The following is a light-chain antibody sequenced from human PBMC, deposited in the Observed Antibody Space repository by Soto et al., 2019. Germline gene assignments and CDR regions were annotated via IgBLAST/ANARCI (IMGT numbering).Light chain of an antibody. Sequence: QSVLTQPASVSGSPGQSITISCTGTSSDVGCYNYVSWYQQHPGKAPKLMIYEVSNRPSGVSNRFSGSKSGNTASLTISGLQAEDEADYYCSSYTSSSRNVFGTGTKVTVL. CDR2: EVS. V-gene: IGLV2-14*01. CDR3: SSYTSSSRNV. CDR1: SSDVGCYNY. J-gene: IGLJ1*01.